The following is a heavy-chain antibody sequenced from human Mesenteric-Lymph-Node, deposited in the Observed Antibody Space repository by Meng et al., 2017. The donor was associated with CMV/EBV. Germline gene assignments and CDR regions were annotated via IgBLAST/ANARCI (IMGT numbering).Heavy chain of an antibody. D-gene: IGHD5/OR15-5a*01. CDR1: GFTFSDYY. V-gene: IGHV3-11*04. CDR2: SSDSGETI. CDR3: ARLIYDNDHMFDS. J-gene: IGHJ4*02. Sequence: GESLKISCAASGFTFSDYYMSWIRQAPGKGLEWISYSSDSGETIYYADSVKGRFTISRDNAKNSLFLQMNSLRAEDTAVYYCARLIYDNDHMFDSWGQGTLVTVSS.